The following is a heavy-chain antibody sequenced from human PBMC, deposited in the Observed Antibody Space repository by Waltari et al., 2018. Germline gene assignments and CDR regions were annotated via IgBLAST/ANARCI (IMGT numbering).Heavy chain of an antibody. J-gene: IGHJ4*02. Sequence: QVQLQQWGAGQLKPSETLSLTCAVYGGSFSGYYWSWIRQPPGKGLEWIGEINHSGSTNYNPSLKSRVTISVDTSKNQFSLKLSSVTAADTAVYYCARPFRARVATIRAGYFDYWGQGTLVTVSS. CDR2: INHSGST. D-gene: IGHD5-12*01. V-gene: IGHV4-34*01. CDR1: GGSFSGYY. CDR3: ARPFRARVATIRAGYFDY.